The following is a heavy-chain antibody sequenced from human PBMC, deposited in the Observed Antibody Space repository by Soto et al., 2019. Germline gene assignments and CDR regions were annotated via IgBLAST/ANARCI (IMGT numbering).Heavy chain of an antibody. CDR3: TRALSGSYDS. Sequence: PSQTLSLTCAIAGDSVSSKSATWNWIRQSPSRGLEWLGSTYYRSKWSTDYAVSVNTRITINPDTSKTQFSLQLNSVTPEDTAMYYCTRALSGSYDSWGQGTLVTVSS. D-gene: IGHD1-26*01. J-gene: IGHJ5*01. CDR1: GDSVSSKSAT. CDR2: TYYRSKWST. V-gene: IGHV6-1*01.